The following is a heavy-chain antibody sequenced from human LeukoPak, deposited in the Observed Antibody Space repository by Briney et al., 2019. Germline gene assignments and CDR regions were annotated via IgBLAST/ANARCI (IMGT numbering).Heavy chain of an antibody. D-gene: IGHD6-19*01. CDR3: ARAGGWSGELDY. CDR1: GGSISSYY. V-gene: IGHV4-59*01. Sequence: SETLSLTCTVSGGSISSYYWSWIRQPPGKGLEWIGYIYYSGSINYNPSLKSRVTISVDTSKNQFSLKLSSVTAADTAVYYCARAGGWSGELDYWGQGTLVTVSS. J-gene: IGHJ4*02. CDR2: IYYSGSI.